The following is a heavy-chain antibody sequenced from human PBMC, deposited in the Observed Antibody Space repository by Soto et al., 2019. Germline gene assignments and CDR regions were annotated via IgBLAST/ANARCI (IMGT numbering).Heavy chain of an antibody. CDR2: VNPILSMS. Sequence: QVQLVQSGAEVKRPGSSVKVSCKASGDTFNFYSINWVRQAPGLGLEWMGRVNPILSMSNYAQRFQGRVTMTADKSTSTDYMELSGLRSGDTAIYYCATSYGSGYRAFDFWGQGALVTVS. V-gene: IGHV1-69*04. CDR3: ATSYGSGYRAFDF. D-gene: IGHD3-10*01. CDR1: GDTFNFYS. J-gene: IGHJ4*02.